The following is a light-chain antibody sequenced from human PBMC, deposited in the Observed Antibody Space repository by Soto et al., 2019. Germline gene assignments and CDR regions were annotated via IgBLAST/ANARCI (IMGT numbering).Light chain of an antibody. J-gene: IGKJ1*01. Sequence: EIVLTQSPGTLSLSPGERATLSCRASQSVSSSYLAWYQQKPGQAPRLLIYGASSRATGILDRFSCSGSGTDFTLTISRLEPEDYAFYYCQHDGSSPPCTFGQGTKVEIK. CDR1: QSVSSSY. CDR2: GAS. V-gene: IGKV3-20*01. CDR3: QHDGSSPPCT.